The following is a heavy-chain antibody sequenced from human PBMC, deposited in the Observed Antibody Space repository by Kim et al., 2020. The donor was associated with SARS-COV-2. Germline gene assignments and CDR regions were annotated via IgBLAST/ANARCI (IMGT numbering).Heavy chain of an antibody. D-gene: IGHD2-2*01. CDR1: GGSFSGYY. Sequence: SETLSLTCAVYGGSFSGYYWSWIRQPPGKGLEWIGEINHSGSTNYNPSLKSRVTISVDTSKNQFSLKLSSVTAADTAVYYCARGLRGGYQLLLRWGGGWFDPWGQGTLVTVSS. J-gene: IGHJ5*02. CDR3: ARGLRGGYQLLLRWGGGWFDP. V-gene: IGHV4-34*01. CDR2: INHSGST.